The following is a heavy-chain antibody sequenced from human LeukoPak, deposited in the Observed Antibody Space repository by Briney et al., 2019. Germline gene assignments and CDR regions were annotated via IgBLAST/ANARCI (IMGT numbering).Heavy chain of an antibody. CDR3: ARDLTPLYYYMDV. V-gene: IGHV3-21*01. Sequence: GGSLRLSCAASGFTFSSYSMNWVRQAPGKGLEWVSSITSSSSYIYYADSVKGRFTISSDNAKNSLYLQMNSLRAEDPAVYYCARDLTPLYYYMDVWGKGTTVTVSS. J-gene: IGHJ6*03. CDR1: GFTFSSYS. CDR2: ITSSSSYI. D-gene: IGHD1-14*01.